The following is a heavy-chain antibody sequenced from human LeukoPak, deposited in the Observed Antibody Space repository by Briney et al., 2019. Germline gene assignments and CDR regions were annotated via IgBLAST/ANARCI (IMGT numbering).Heavy chain of an antibody. D-gene: IGHD5-18*01. V-gene: IGHV4-30-2*01. CDR2: IYHSGST. Sequence: SETLSLTCAVSGGSISSGGYSWSWIRQPPGKGLEWIGYIYHSGSTYYNPSLKSRVTISVDRSKNQFSLKLSSVTAADTAVYYCARSTAMVREYYFDYWGQGTLVTVSS. CDR3: ARSTAMVREYYFDY. J-gene: IGHJ4*02. CDR1: GGSISSGGYS.